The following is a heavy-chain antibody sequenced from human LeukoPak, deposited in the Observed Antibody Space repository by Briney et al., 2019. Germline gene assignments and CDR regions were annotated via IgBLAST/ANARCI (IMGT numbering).Heavy chain of an antibody. CDR2: IWHDGSNK. V-gene: IGHV3-33*06. J-gene: IGHJ4*02. CDR3: AKGDYCSGGSCYPNPPDFDY. Sequence: QPGRSLRLSCAASGFTFSDYGLHWVRQAPGKGLEWVALIWHDGSNKYYADSVMGRFTISRDNSKNTLYLQMNSLRAEDTAVYYCAKGDYCSGGSCYPNPPDFDYWGQGTLVTVSS. D-gene: IGHD2-15*01. CDR1: GFTFSDYG.